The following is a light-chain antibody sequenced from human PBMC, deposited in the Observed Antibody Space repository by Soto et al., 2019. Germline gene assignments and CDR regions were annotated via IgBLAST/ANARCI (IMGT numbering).Light chain of an antibody. CDR1: PSVANF. Sequence: EIVLTQSPGTLSLSPWERATLSCRASPSVANFVAWYQQKPGQAPRLLIYGAFNRATGIPARFSGSGSGTDFTLTISSLEPEASAVYYCQQRNIWPPVTFGHGTKVDIK. CDR3: QQRNIWPPVT. V-gene: IGKV3-11*01. CDR2: GAF. J-gene: IGKJ1*01.